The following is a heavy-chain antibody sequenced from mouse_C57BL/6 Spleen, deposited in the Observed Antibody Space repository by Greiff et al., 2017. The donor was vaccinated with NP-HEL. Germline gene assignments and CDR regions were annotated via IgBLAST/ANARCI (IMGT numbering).Heavy chain of an antibody. D-gene: IGHD2-1*01. V-gene: IGHV1-53*01. CDR1: GYTFTSYW. CDR2: INPSNGGT. J-gene: IGHJ3*01. Sequence: QVQLQQPGTELVKPGASVKLSCKASGYTFTSYWMHWVKQRPGQGLEWIGNINPSNGGTNYNEKFKSKATLTVDKSSSTSYMQLSSLTSEDSAVYYCARESLDYGNPFAYWGQGTLVTVSA. CDR3: ARESLDYGNPFAY.